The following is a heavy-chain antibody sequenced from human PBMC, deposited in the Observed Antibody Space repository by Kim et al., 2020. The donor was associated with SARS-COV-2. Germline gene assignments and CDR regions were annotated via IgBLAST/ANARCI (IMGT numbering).Heavy chain of an antibody. Sequence: SETLSLTCTVSGGSLSSSSYYWGWIRQPPGKGLEWIGTAYYIGNTYYNPSLKSRVTISVDTSKNQFSLKLGSVTAADTAVYYCARHQRYRSRWYVAFFSYYMDVWGEGTTVTVSS. CDR3: ARHQRYRSRWYVAFFSYYMDV. V-gene: IGHV4-39*01. J-gene: IGHJ6*03. CDR1: GGSLSSSSYY. D-gene: IGHD6-19*01. CDR2: AYYIGNT.